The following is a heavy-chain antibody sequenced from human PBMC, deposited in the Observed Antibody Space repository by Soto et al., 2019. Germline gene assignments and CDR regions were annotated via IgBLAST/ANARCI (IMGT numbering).Heavy chain of an antibody. CDR1: GFTFSSYW. CDR3: ARGVGDRYDGNGYLGRH. V-gene: IGHV3-74*01. J-gene: IGHJ4*02. D-gene: IGHD3-22*01. CDR2: IKSDGSGT. Sequence: EVQLVESGGGLVQPGESLTLSCAASGFTFSSYWMHWVRQAPGKGLVWVSRIKSDGSGTYYADSVKGRLTISRDNAKNTLSLQMNSLRVEDTAVYFCARGVGDRYDGNGYLGRHWGQGTLVTVSS.